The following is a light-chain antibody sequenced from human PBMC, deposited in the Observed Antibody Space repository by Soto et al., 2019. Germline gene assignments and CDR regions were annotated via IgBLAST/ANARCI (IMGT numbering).Light chain of an antibody. CDR2: GAS. CDR3: QQYGSSPWT. J-gene: IGKJ1*01. V-gene: IGKV3-20*01. Sequence: EIGLTQSPGTLSLSPGERAILSCTARQSVSSNYLAWYQQKPGQAPRPLIYGASSRATGIPDRFSGSGAGTDFTFTISRLESEDFAVYYCQQYGSSPWTFGQGTKVDIK. CDR1: QSVSSNY.